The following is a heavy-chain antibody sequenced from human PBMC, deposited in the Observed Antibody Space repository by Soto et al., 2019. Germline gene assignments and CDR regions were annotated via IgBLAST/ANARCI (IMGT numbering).Heavy chain of an antibody. CDR3: ARGGYGGGGYYYYYMDV. CDR1: GFTFSSYS. Sequence: EVQLVESGGGLVQPGGSLRLSCAAPGFTFSSYSMNWVRQAPGKGLEWVSYISSSSSTIYYADSVKGRFTISRDNAKNSLYLQMNSLRAEDTAVYYCARGGYGGGGYYYYYMDVWGKGTTVTVSS. V-gene: IGHV3-48*01. J-gene: IGHJ6*03. D-gene: IGHD3-16*01. CDR2: ISSSSSTI.